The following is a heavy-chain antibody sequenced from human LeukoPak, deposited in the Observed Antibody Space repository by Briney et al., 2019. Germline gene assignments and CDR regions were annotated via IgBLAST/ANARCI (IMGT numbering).Heavy chain of an antibody. Sequence: TGGSLRLSCAASGFTFSSYWMSWVRQAPGKGLEWVANIKQDGSEKYYVDSVKGRFTISRDNAKNSPYLQMNSLRAEDTAVYYCARHCSGGSCSSWGDAFDIWGQGTMVTVSS. CDR2: IKQDGSEK. V-gene: IGHV3-7*01. CDR1: GFTFSSYW. CDR3: ARHCSGGSCSSWGDAFDI. J-gene: IGHJ3*02. D-gene: IGHD2-15*01.